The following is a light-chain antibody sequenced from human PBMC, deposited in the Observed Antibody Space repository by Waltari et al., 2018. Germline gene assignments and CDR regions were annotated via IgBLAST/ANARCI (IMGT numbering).Light chain of an antibody. CDR1: SSNIGSYNL. V-gene: IGLV2-23*02. J-gene: IGLJ3*02. CDR2: EVY. CDR3: CSYAGSNSWV. Sequence: QSALIQPASVSGSPGQSITISCTGTSSNIGSYNLFSWYQQYPGKAPKFMIYEVYKRPAGVSNRFSGSKSGNTASLTISGLQAEDETEYYCCSYAGSNSWVFGGGTKVTVL.